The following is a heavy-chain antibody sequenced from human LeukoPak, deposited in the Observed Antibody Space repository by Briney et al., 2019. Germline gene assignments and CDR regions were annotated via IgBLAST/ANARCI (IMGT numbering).Heavy chain of an antibody. CDR2: IIPIFGTA. V-gene: IGHV1-69*05. D-gene: IGHD3-22*01. J-gene: IGHJ4*02. Sequence: GSSVKVSFKASGGTFSSYAISWVRQAPGQGLEWMERIIPIFGTANYAQKFQGRVTITTDESTSTAYMELSSLRSEDTAVYYCARDGIERWLFGYWGQGTLVTVSS. CDR3: ARDGIERWLFGY. CDR1: GGTFSSYA.